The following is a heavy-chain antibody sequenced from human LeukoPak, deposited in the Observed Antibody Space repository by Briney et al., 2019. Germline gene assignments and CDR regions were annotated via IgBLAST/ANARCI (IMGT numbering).Heavy chain of an antibody. J-gene: IGHJ6*02. V-gene: IGHV3-21*01. CDR2: ISSSSSYI. CDR3: ARDRESHGSGSYYKGYYYYGMDV. CDR1: GFTFSSYS. Sequence: GGSLRLFCAASGFTFSSYSMNWVRQAPGKGLEWVSSISSSSSYIYYADSVKGRFTISRDNAMNSLYLQMNSLRAEDTAVYYCARDRESHGSGSYYKGYYYYGMDVWGQGTTVTVSS. D-gene: IGHD3-10*01.